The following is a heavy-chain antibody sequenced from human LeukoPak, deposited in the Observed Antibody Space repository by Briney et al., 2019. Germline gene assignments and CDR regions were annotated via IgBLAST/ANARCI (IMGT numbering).Heavy chain of an antibody. V-gene: IGHV4-59*01. CDR1: GGSISSYY. CDR2: IYYSGST. CDR3: ARERDGYNLNDAFDI. Sequence: SETLSLTCTVSGGSISSYYWSWIRQPPGKGLEWIGYIYYSGSTNYNPSLKSRVTISVDTSKNQFSLKLSSVTAADTAVYYCARERDGYNLNDAFDIWGQGTMVTVSS. D-gene: IGHD5-24*01. J-gene: IGHJ3*02.